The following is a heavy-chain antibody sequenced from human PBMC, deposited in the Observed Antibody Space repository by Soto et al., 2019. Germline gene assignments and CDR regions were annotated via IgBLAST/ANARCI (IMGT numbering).Heavy chain of an antibody. CDR2: ISGDGGTT. J-gene: IGHJ3*01. D-gene: IGHD3-10*01. CDR1: GFTFGNYW. CDR3: VRRSGEPPNAFDV. Sequence: GGSLRLSCGASGFTFGNYWIYWVRQAPGRGLVCVSRISGDGGTTTYVDSVAGRFTISRDNVKKVLYLQMNNLRFDDTAVYYCVRRSGEPPNAFDVWGQGTTVTVSS. V-gene: IGHV3-74*01.